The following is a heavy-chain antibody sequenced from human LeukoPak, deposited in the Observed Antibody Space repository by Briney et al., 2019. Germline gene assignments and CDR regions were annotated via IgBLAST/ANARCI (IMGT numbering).Heavy chain of an antibody. V-gene: IGHV3-30*02. CDR3: AKSRITMVRGVTNYMDV. CDR1: GFTFSSYG. Sequence: GGSLRLSCAASGFTFSSYGMHWVRQAPGKGLEWVAFIRYDGSNKYYADSVKGRFTISRDNSKNTLYLQMNSLRAEDTAVYYCAKSRITMVRGVTNYMDVWGKGTTVTVSS. CDR2: IRYDGSNK. D-gene: IGHD3-10*01. J-gene: IGHJ6*03.